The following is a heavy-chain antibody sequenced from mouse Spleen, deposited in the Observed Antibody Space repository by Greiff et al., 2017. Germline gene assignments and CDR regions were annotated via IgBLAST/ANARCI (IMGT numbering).Heavy chain of an antibody. D-gene: IGHD2-4*01. Sequence: DVKLVESGGGLVQPGGSMKLSCVASGFTFSNYWMNWVRQSPEKGLEWVAQIRLKSDNYATHYAESVKGRFTISRDDSKSSVYLQMNNLRAEDTGIYYCTVDYYFDYWGQGTTLTVSS. CDR3: TVDYYFDY. V-gene: IGHV6-3*01. J-gene: IGHJ2*01. CDR1: GFTFSNYW. CDR2: IRLKSDNYAT.